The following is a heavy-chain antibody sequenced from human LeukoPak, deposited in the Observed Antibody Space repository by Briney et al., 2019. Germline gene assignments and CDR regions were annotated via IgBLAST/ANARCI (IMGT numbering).Heavy chain of an antibody. J-gene: IGHJ4*02. CDR2: IKSKNDDGTT. CDR3: TESYSSAWPFDF. CDR1: GFTFTNAW. Sequence: GGSLRLSCAASGFTFTNAWMTWVRQAPGKGLEWVGRIKSKNDDGTTDYAAPVRGRFTISRDDSKNMVFLQMNSLKTEDTAVYYCTESYSSAWPFDFWGQGTLVTVSS. V-gene: IGHV3-15*01. D-gene: IGHD6-19*01.